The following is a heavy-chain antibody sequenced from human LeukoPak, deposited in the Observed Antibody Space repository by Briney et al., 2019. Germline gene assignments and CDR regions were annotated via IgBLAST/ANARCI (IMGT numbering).Heavy chain of an antibody. D-gene: IGHD4-17*01. CDR2: FDPEDGET. J-gene: IGHJ4*02. CDR3: ATADYGDYVYAFDY. V-gene: IGHV1-24*01. Sequence: ASVKVSCKVSGYTRTELSMHWVRQAPGKGLEWMGGFDPEDGETIYAQKFQGRVTMTEDTSTDTAYMELSSLRSEDTAVYYCATADYGDYVYAFDYWGQGTLVTVSS. CDR1: GYTRTELS.